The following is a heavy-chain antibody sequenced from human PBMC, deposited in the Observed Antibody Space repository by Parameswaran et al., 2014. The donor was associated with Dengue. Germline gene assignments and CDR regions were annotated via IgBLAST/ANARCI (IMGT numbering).Heavy chain of an antibody. V-gene: IGHV3-11*01. J-gene: IGHJ6*02. CDR2: ISSSGSTI. Sequence: VRQAPGKGLEWVSYISSSGSTIYYADSVKGRFTISRDNAKNSLYLQMNSLRAEDTAVYYCARDYGDYEDYYGMDVWGQGTTVTVSS. CDR3: ARDYGDYEDYYGMDV. D-gene: IGHD4-17*01.